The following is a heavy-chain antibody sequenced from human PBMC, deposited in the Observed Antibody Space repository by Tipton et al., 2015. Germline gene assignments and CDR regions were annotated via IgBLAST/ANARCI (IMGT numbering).Heavy chain of an antibody. CDR2: IYYSGST. CDR1: GESLSGYY. CDR3: ARLFYSTSWYWFDP. Sequence: TLSLTCAVYGESLSGYYWSWIRQPPGKELEWIGYIYYSGSTNYNPSLKSRVTISVDTSKNQFSLKLSSVTAADTAVYYCARLFYSTSWYWFDPWGQGTLVTVSS. V-gene: IGHV4-59*01. D-gene: IGHD6-13*01. J-gene: IGHJ5*02.